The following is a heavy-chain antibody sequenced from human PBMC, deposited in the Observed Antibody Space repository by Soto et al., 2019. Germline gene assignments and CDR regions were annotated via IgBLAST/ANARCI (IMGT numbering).Heavy chain of an antibody. Sequence: LSLTCNVSGGSIDRSNYYWDWLRQPPGKGLEWIGTTYYNGNAYYNPSLKSRVSMSVDTSKNQFSLKLVSVTAADTAVYYCARHFVAVVIKGWGYWGQGTLVTVSS. J-gene: IGHJ4*02. CDR1: GGSIDRSNYY. CDR2: TYYNGNA. V-gene: IGHV4-39*01. CDR3: ARHFVAVVIKGWGY. D-gene: IGHD3-10*01.